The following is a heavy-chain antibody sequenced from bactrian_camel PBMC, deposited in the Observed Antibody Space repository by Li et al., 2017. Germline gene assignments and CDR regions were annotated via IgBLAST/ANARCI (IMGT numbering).Heavy chain of an antibody. V-gene: IGHV3S40*01. CDR3: AAKRSQTSLYCNTGRTVLPASRLPQYRGVAL. Sequence: VQLVESGGGSVEAGGSLRLSCVASGYSGSCMGWFRQAPGKGLEWVSSINSNGAITYLADSMKGRFTISRDNAKNVMSLEMNDLKPEDTGMYYCAAKRSQTSLYCNTGRTVLPASRLPQYRGVALLGPGDPGHRL. CDR2: INSNGAIT. D-gene: IGHD4*01. J-gene: IGHJ4*01. CDR1: GYSGSC.